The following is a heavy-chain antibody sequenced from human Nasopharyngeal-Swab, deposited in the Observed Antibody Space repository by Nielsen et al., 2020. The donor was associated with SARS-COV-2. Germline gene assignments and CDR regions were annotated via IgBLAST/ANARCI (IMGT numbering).Heavy chain of an antibody. D-gene: IGHD3-10*01. Sequence: SVKVSCKASAGSFSSYAVSWVRQAPGQGLEWMGGIIPIFGTANYAQKFQGRVTITADESTSTAFMELSSLRSEDTAVYYCAGWITMIRGATFDIWGQGTMVTVSS. J-gene: IGHJ3*02. CDR2: IIPIFGTA. V-gene: IGHV1-69*13. CDR3: AGWITMIRGATFDI. CDR1: AGSFSSYA.